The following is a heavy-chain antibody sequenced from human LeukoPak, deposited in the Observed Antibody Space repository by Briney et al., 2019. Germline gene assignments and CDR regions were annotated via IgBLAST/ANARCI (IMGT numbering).Heavy chain of an antibody. J-gene: IGHJ4*02. V-gene: IGHV3-30*01. CDR2: ISYDGSNK. Sequence: GGSLRLSCAASGFTFSSYAMHWVRQAPGKGLEWVAVISYDGSNKYYADSVKGRFTISRDNSKNTPYLQMNSLRAEDTAVYYCAREGVDDILTYYFDYWGQGTLVTVSS. CDR3: AREGVDDILTYYFDY. CDR1: GFTFSSYA. D-gene: IGHD3-9*01.